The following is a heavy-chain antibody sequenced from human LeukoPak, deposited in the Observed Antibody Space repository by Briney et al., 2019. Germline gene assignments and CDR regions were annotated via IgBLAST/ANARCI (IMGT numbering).Heavy chain of an antibody. CDR3: ARDQYALDYFDY. Sequence: GGSLRLSCAASGFTFSSYWMHWVRQAPGKGLVWVSRINSDGSSTSYADSVKGRFTISRDNAKNTLYLQMSSLRAEDTAVYYCARDQYALDYFDYWGQGTLVTVSS. CDR2: INSDGSST. V-gene: IGHV3-74*01. CDR1: GFTFSSYW. J-gene: IGHJ4*02. D-gene: IGHD3-16*01.